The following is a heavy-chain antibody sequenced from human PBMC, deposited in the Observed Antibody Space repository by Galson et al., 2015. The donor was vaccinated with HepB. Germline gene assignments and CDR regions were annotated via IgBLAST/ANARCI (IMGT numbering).Heavy chain of an antibody. Sequence: SLRLSCAASGFTFSNAWMRWVRQAPGKGLEWVGRIKSKTDGGTTDSAAPVKGRFTISRDDSKNTLYLQMNSLKTEDTAVYYCTTVGYCSGGSCYLVFNYWGQGTLVTVSS. J-gene: IGHJ4*02. CDR1: GFTFSNAW. CDR3: TTVGYCSGGSCYLVFNY. V-gene: IGHV3-15*01. CDR2: IKSKTDGGTT. D-gene: IGHD2-15*01.